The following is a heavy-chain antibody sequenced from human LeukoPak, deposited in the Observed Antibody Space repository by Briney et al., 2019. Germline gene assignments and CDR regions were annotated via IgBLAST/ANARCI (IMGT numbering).Heavy chain of an antibody. Sequence: PSETLSLTCSVSGGSMTTNYFNWIRQSPGKGLEWIGYMYHSGTSDYNPSLQSRVTISVDTSNNKVSLNLSCVPTADTAVYYCATTRGYSTNDAFDVWGQGTQVTVSS. CDR3: ATTRGYSTNDAFDV. D-gene: IGHD5-18*01. CDR2: MYHSGTS. CDR1: GGSMTTNY. V-gene: IGHV4-59*01. J-gene: IGHJ3*01.